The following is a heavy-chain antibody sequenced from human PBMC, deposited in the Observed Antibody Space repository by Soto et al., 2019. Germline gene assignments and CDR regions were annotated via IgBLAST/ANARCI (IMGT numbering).Heavy chain of an antibody. J-gene: IGHJ4*02. CDR1: GYTFSSYG. D-gene: IGHD1-26*01. CDR3: ARDGFTVISSGSFDY. V-gene: IGHV1-18*04. CDR2: LSAGKGDT. Sequence: VQMVQSGAEVRKPGASVKVSCKASGYTFSSYGISWVGQAPGKGLEWMGWLSAGKGDTNYAQKVQGRVSMTRDTSTTTAYLELRSLTSDDTAVYYCARDGFTVISSGSFDYWGQGTLVTDSS.